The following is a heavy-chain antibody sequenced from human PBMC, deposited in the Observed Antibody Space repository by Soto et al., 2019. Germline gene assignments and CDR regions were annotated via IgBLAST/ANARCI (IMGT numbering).Heavy chain of an antibody. D-gene: IGHD3-22*01. CDR1: GGIFSTST. V-gene: IGHV1-69*08. J-gene: IGHJ4*02. Sequence: SVKVSCKASGGIFSTSTFTWVRQAPGQGLEWMGRIIPILGTADYAQKFQGRVTLTADKSTSTAYMELSSLRSEDTAVYYCARGSGYYYWDDYWGQGTLVTVSS. CDR3: ARGSGYYYWDDY. CDR2: IIPILGTA.